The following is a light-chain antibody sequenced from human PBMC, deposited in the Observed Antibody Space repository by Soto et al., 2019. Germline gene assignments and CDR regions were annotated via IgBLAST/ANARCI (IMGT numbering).Light chain of an antibody. CDR1: QTINNY. Sequence: DIQMTQSPSSLSASVGDRVTITCRASQTINNYLNWYQQKPGRAPKLLIYDASNLEAGVPSRFRGSGSGTDFTFTISRLQPEDIATYYCQQYENLPTFGQGTKVDIK. CDR2: DAS. J-gene: IGKJ1*01. CDR3: QQYENLPT. V-gene: IGKV1-33*01.